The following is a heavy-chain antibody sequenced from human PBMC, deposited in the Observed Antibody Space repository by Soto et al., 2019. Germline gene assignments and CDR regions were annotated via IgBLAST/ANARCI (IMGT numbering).Heavy chain of an antibody. Sequence: QVQLQESGPGLVKPSETLSLTCTVSGGSISSYYWSWIRQPPGKGLEWIGYIYYSGSTNYNPSLKSRVTISVDTSKNQFSLKLSSVTAADPAVYYCARANLGCSGGSCYNFDYWGQGTLVTVSS. CDR3: ARANLGCSGGSCYNFDY. V-gene: IGHV4-59*01. CDR1: GGSISSYY. J-gene: IGHJ4*02. CDR2: IYYSGST. D-gene: IGHD2-15*01.